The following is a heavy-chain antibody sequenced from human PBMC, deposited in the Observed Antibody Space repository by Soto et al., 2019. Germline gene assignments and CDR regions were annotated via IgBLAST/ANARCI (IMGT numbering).Heavy chain of an antibody. CDR1: GFTFSSYA. D-gene: IGHD3-10*01. V-gene: IGHV3-23*01. CDR3: ARGDRGGSGSPASYYYSGLDV. Sequence: DVQLLESGGHLVQPGGSLRLSCAASGFTFSSYAMSWVRQAPGKGLEWVSSASAGGDMTYYSDSVKGRFTISRDNSNNTLFLQMNGLGIEDTALYYCARGDRGGSGSPASYYYSGLDVWGQGTTVTVS. J-gene: IGHJ6*02. CDR2: ASAGGDMT.